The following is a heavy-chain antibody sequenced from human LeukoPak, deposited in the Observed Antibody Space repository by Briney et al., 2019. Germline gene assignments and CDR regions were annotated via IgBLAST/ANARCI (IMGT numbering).Heavy chain of an antibody. D-gene: IGHD2-15*01. Sequence: ASVKVSCKGSGYTFTNYAVHWVRQAPGQRLEWLGWINPGNGDTKYSQNFQGRVTVTSDTSAATAYVGLNSLTSEDTAVYYCARERWHCRVNCYSVYYYALDVWGQGTTVTVS. CDR1: GYTFTNYA. V-gene: IGHV1-3*01. CDR2: INPGNGDT. J-gene: IGHJ6*02. CDR3: ARERWHCRVNCYSVYYYALDV.